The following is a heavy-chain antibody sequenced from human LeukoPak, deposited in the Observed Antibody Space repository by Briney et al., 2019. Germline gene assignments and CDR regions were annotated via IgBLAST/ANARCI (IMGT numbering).Heavy chain of an antibody. Sequence: GGSLRLSCAASGFTFSNAWMSWVRQAPGKGLEWVGRIKSKTDGGTTDYAAPVKGRFTISRDDSKNTLYLQMNSLKTKDTAVYYCTTLTYYDFWSGYYGGYYFDYWGQGTLVTVSS. CDR1: GFTFSNAW. CDR2: IKSKTDGGTT. J-gene: IGHJ4*02. CDR3: TTLTYYDFWSGYYGGYYFDY. D-gene: IGHD3-3*01. V-gene: IGHV3-15*01.